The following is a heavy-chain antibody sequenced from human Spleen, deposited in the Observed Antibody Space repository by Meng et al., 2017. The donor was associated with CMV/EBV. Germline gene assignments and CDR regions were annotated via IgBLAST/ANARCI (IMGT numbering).Heavy chain of an antibody. J-gene: IGHJ5*02. V-gene: IGHV4-34*01. CDR3: ARDGYNFGVVQFDP. CDR2: INHSGST. Sequence: AVDGGSFSGYYWSWVRPPPGKGLEWIGEINHSGSTNYNPSLKSRVTISVDTSKNQFSLKLSSVTAADTAVYYCARDGYNFGVVQFDPWGQGTLVTVSS. CDR1: GGSFSGYY. D-gene: IGHD3-3*01.